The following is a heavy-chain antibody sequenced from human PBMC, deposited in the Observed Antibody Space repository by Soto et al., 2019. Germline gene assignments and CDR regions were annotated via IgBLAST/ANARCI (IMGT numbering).Heavy chain of an antibody. CDR1: GYTFTGYY. V-gene: IGHV1-2*02. CDR2: INPNSGGT. J-gene: IGHJ4*02. CDR3: ARDPSIAAPPGY. D-gene: IGHD6-6*01. Sequence: GASVKVSCKASGYTFTGYYMHWVRQAPGQGLEWMGWINPNSGGTNYAQKFQGRVTMARDTSISTAYMELSRLRSDDTAVYYCARDPSIAAPPGYWGQGTLVTVSS.